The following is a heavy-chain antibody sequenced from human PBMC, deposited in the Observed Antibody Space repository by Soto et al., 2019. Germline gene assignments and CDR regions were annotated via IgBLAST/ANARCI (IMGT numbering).Heavy chain of an antibody. D-gene: IGHD6-19*01. CDR3: ARGEHIAVAGNLGAFDI. V-gene: IGHV1-69*02. Sequence: QVQLVQSGAEVKKPGSSVKVSCKASGGTFSSYTISWVRQAPGQGLEWMGRIIPILGIANYAQKFQGRVTITADKSTSTAYMELSSLRSEDTAVYYCARGEHIAVAGNLGAFDIWGQGTMVTVSS. J-gene: IGHJ3*02. CDR1: GGTFSSYT. CDR2: IIPILGIA.